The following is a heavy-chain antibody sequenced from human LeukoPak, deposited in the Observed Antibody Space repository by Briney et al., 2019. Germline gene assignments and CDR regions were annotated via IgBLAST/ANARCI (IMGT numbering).Heavy chain of an antibody. Sequence: SETLSLTCTVSGGSISSGDYYWSWIRQPPGKGLEWIGYIYYSGSTYYNPSLKSRVTISVDTSKNQFSLKLSSVTAADTAVYYCARDHYGDGNWFDPWGQGTLVTVSS. CDR2: IYYSGST. CDR1: GGSISSGDYY. V-gene: IGHV4-30-4*01. CDR3: ARDHYGDGNWFDP. J-gene: IGHJ5*02. D-gene: IGHD4-17*01.